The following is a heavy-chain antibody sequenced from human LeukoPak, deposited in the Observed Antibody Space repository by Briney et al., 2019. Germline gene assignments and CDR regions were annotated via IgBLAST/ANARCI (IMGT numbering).Heavy chain of an antibody. J-gene: IGHJ6*02. CDR3: ARARGYAMVRGVIISQGYYYGMDV. D-gene: IGHD3-10*01. V-gene: IGHV3-66*01. CDR1: GFTFRNHD. CDR2: IYSGGST. Sequence: GGSLRLSCAASGFTFRNHDLNWVRQAPGKGLEWVSVIYSGGSTYYADSVEGRFTISRDNSKNTLYLQMNSLRAEDTAVYYCARARGYAMVRGVIISQGYYYGMDVWGQGTTVTVSS.